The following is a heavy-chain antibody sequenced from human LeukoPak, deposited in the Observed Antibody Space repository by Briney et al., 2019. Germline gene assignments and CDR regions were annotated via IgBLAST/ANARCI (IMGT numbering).Heavy chain of an antibody. CDR1: GFLFSKYW. V-gene: IGHV3-7*01. D-gene: IGHD5-12*01. J-gene: IGHJ4*02. CDR2: IKEDDSEI. CDR3: ARNHLSGYDRGGDY. Sequence: GGSLRLSCAASGFLFSKYWMTWVRQAPGKGLEWVANIKEDDSEIYYVESVKGRFTISRDNAKNSLYLQMNSLRAEDTAFYYCARNHLSGYDRGGDYWGQGTLVTVSS.